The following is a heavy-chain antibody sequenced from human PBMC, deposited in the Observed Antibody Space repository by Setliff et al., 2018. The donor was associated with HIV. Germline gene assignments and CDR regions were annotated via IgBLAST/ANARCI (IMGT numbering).Heavy chain of an antibody. CDR2: IRFSGGS. V-gene: IGHV4-4*07. D-gene: IGHD2-8*01. CDR3: ARLRSSNGLFCLLDS. CDR1: GASVSDHH. J-gene: IGHJ4*02. Sequence: SETLSLTCSVSGASVSDHHWTWIRQTAEKRLEYIGLIRFSGGSNYNPSLSSRVTMSVDTSNNQFSLRLKSVTSADTAVYYCARLRSSNGLFCLLDSWGQGTRVTVSS.